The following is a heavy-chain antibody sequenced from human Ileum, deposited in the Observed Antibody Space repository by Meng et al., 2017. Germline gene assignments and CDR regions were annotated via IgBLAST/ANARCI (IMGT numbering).Heavy chain of an antibody. V-gene: IGHV7-4-1*02. CDR1: SHIFTTYD. CDR3: ARVTGGDYGIEFAY. J-gene: IGHJ4*02. Sequence: HVHPLPYWVWLKKAGRCVTISCNGSSHIFTTYDIHLVRHAPGQGLELMGWINTNTGNPTDAQGFTGRFVFSLDTSVNTAYLQISSLKAEDTAVYYCARVTGGDYGIEFAYWGQGTLVTVSS. CDR2: INTNTGNP. D-gene: IGHD4-17*01.